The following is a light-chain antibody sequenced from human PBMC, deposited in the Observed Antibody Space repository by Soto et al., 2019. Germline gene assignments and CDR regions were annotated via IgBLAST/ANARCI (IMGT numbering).Light chain of an antibody. CDR1: QRVPNNY. Sequence: EIVLTQSPGTLSLFPGDRATLSCRARQRVPNNYLAWFQQKPGQAPRLLIFDASSRAAGVPDRITGGGSGTDFTLTISALEPEDCALYFCQQYERPPFAFGQGTRLEI. J-gene: IGKJ2*01. CDR2: DAS. V-gene: IGKV3-20*01. CDR3: QQYERPPFA.